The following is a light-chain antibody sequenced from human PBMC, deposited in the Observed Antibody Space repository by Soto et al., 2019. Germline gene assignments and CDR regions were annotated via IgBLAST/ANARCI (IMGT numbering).Light chain of an antibody. Sequence: DIVLTQSPGTLSLSPGEGATLSCRASQSVSSSYLAWYQQKPGQAPRLLIFAASSRATGIPDRFSGSGSETEFTLTISRLEPEDFAVYYCQQYGSSPYTFGQGTKLEIK. CDR2: AAS. CDR3: QQYGSSPYT. V-gene: IGKV3-20*01. CDR1: QSVSSSY. J-gene: IGKJ2*01.